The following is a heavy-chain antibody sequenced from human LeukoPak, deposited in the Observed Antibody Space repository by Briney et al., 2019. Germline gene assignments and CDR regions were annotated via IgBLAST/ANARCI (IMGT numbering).Heavy chain of an antibody. CDR3: AKDIQLST. D-gene: IGHD5-24*01. J-gene: IGHJ3*01. CDR1: GFTFDDYA. CDR2: ISSSGNNA. Sequence: GGSLRLSCAASGFTFDDYAMHWVRQAPGKGLEWVSLISSSGNNAYYADSVKGRFTISRDNSKNTLSLQMNSLRVEDTAIYYCAKDIQLSTWGLGTMVTVSS. V-gene: IGHV3-23*01.